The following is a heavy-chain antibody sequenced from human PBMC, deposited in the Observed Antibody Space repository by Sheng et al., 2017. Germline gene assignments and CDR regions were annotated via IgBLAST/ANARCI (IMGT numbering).Heavy chain of an antibody. CDR3: ARASIVVVPAAIGHINWFDP. Sequence: QVQLQQWGAGLLKPSETLSLTCAVYGGSFSGYYWSWIRQPPGKGLEWIGEINHSGSTNYNPSLKSRVTISVDTSKNQFSLKLSSVTAADTAVYYCARASIVVVPAAIGHINWFDPWGQGTLVTVSS. V-gene: IGHV4-34*01. J-gene: IGHJ5*02. CDR2: INHSGST. D-gene: IGHD2-2*01. CDR1: GGSFSGYY.